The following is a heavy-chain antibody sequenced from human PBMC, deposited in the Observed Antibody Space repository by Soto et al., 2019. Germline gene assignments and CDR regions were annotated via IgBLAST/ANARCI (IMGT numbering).Heavy chain of an antibody. V-gene: IGHV1-69*13. D-gene: IGHD3-9*01. J-gene: IGHJ6*02. Sequence: GASVEVSCKASGVTFSSYAISWVRQAPGQGLEWMGGIIPIFGTANYAQKFQGRVTITADESTSTAYMELSSLRSEDTAVYYCAKGEHRLRYFDWLLFYYYYYGMDVWGQGTTVTVSS. CDR2: IIPIFGTA. CDR1: GVTFSSYA. CDR3: AKGEHRLRYFDWLLFYYYYYGMDV.